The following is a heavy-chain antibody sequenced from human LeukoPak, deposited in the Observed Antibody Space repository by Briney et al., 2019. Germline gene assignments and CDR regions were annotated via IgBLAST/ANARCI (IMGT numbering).Heavy chain of an antibody. D-gene: IGHD5-24*01. J-gene: IGHJ4*02. CDR2: ISYDGSNK. CDR3: ARSQKRWLQGLPCY. V-gene: IGHV3-30-3*01. CDR1: GFTFSSYA. Sequence: GGSLRLSCAASGFTFSSYAMHWVRQAPGKGLEWVAVISYDGSNKYYADSVKGRFTISRDNSKNTLYLQMNSLRAEDTAVYYCARSQKRWLQGLPCYWGQGTLVTVSS.